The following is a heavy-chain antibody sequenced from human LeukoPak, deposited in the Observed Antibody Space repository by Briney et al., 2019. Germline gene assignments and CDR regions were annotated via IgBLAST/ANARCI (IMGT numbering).Heavy chain of an antibody. D-gene: IGHD5-24*01. V-gene: IGHV4-39*01. CDR3: ARSSRDGYNYFDY. CDR1: GGSISISYFY. J-gene: IGHJ4*02. Sequence: SETLSLTCTVSGGSISISYFYWDWIRQPPGKGLEWIASMYYSGSTYYNPSLKSRVTISVDTSKNQFSLKLSSVTAADTAVYYCARSSRDGYNYFDYWGQGTLVTVSS. CDR2: MYYSGST.